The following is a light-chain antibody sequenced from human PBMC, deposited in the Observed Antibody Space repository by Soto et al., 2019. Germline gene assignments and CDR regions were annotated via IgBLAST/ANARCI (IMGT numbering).Light chain of an antibody. V-gene: IGKV4-1*01. CDR3: QQYYSTPPPT. J-gene: IGKJ4*01. CDR2: WAS. CDR1: QTILYSSNNKNC. Sequence: DIVMTQSPDSLAVSLGERATINCKSSQTILYSSNNKNCLAWYQQKPGQPPKLLIYWASIREFGVPDRFSGSGSGTDFTLTISSLQAEDVAVYYCQQYYSTPPPTFGGGTKVEIK.